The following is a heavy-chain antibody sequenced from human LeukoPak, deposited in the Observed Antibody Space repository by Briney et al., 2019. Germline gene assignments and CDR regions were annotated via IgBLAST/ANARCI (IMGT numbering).Heavy chain of an antibody. CDR1: GFTFSSYS. CDR3: AKEGRKTGNTYGYEFDS. Sequence: PGGSLRLSCAASGFTFSSYSMTWVRQAPGKGLEWVSYISSSSSTIYYADYVKGQFTISRDNSKNTVYLHMNNLRAEDTAVYYCAKEGRKTGNTYGYEFDSWGQGTLVTVSS. D-gene: IGHD5-18*01. V-gene: IGHV3-48*01. CDR2: ISSSSSTI. J-gene: IGHJ4*02.